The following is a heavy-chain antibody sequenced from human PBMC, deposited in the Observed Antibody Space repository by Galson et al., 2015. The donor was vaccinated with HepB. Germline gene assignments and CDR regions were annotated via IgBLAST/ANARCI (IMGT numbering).Heavy chain of an antibody. D-gene: IGHD2-2*02. J-gene: IGHJ4*02. CDR1: GGSVRSGNYF. CDR3: ARDVRYPYYFDY. CDR2: IYNSGSS. V-gene: IGHV4-61*01. Sequence: ETLSLTCSVSGGSVRSGNYFRSWIRQTPGTGLEWIGYIYNSGSSKYNPSLMSRVTISADTSKNQFSLKLNSVTAADTAVYFCARDVRYPYYFDYWGQGILVTVSS.